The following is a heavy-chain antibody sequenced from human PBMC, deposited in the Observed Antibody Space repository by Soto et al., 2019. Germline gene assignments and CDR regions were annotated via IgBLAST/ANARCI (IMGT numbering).Heavy chain of an antibody. CDR1: GFSFSNVW. Sequence: EVQLVESGGGLVKPGGSLRLSCVASGFSFSNVWMNWVRQAPGKGLEWVGRIRSKTDGGTTEYTAPVKGRFTISRDDSKKTVYFEINSLKTEDTAVYYFAKHPRGNLFDAWGQGTLVTVSS. V-gene: IGHV3-15*07. CDR3: AKHPRGNLFDA. J-gene: IGHJ5*02. CDR2: IRSKTDGGTT.